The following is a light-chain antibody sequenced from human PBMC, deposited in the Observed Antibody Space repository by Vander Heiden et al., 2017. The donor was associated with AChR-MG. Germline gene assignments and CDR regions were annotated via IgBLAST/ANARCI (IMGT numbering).Light chain of an antibody. Sequence: QSSLTQPASVSGSPGQSTTISYTGTNNEIGRYDHVSCFQQHPGKAPKLIIFEVTNRPSGVSTRFSGSKSGNTASLTISGRQNEDEANYYCSSYTSSTIVVFGGGTKLTVL. CDR3: SSYTSSTIVV. V-gene: IGLV2-14*01. CDR1: NNEIGRYDH. J-gene: IGLJ2*01. CDR2: EVT.